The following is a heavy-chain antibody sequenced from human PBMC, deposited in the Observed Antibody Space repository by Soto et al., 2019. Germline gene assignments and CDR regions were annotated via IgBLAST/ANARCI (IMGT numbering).Heavy chain of an antibody. Sequence: PSETLSLTCTVSGVSISSSNYYWGWIRQPPGKGLEWIGCIYYTGSTYYNPSLKSRVTISVDTSKNQFSLKLTSVTAADTAVYYCARRALYEPLDFWGQGTLVTVSS. V-gene: IGHV4-39*01. D-gene: IGHD3-3*01. J-gene: IGHJ4*02. CDR1: GVSISSSNYY. CDR3: ARRALYEPLDF. CDR2: IYYTGST.